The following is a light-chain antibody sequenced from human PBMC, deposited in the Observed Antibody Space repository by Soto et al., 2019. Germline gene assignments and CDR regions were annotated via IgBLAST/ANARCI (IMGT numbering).Light chain of an antibody. J-gene: IGLJ1*01. CDR2: QDS. V-gene: IGLV3-1*01. Sequence: SYELTQPPSVSVSPGQTASITCSGDKLGDKYACWYQQKPGQSPVLVIYQDSKRPSGIPERFSGSNSGNTATLTISGTQAMDEADYYCKAWDSSTVYVFGTGTKATVL. CDR1: KLGDKY. CDR3: KAWDSSTVYV.